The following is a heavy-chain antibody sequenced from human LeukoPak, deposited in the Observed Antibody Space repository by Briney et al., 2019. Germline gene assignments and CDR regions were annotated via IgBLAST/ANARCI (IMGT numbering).Heavy chain of an antibody. J-gene: IGHJ4*02. CDR3: ARDPYSGLFDS. D-gene: IGHD4-11*01. Sequence: GGSLRLSCAASGFTFSSYSMNWVRQAPGKGLEWVSSISSSSSYIYYADSVKGRFTISRHNAKNSLYVQMNSLRAEDTAVYYCARDPYSGLFDSWGQGTLVTVSS. CDR2: ISSSSSYI. CDR1: GFTFSSYS. V-gene: IGHV3-21*01.